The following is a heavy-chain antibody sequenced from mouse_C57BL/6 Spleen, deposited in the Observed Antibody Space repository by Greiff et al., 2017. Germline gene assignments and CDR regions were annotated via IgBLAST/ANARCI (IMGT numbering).Heavy chain of an antibody. D-gene: IGHD2-4*01. CDR2: IYPSDSET. V-gene: IGHV1-61*01. Sequence: QVQLQQPGAELVRPGSSVKLSCKASGYTFTSYWMDWVKQRPGQGLEWIGNIYPSDSETHYNQKFKDKATLTVDKSSSTAYMQRSSLTSEDSAVYDCARRYYDYDRWYFDVWGKGTTVTVSS. CDR3: ARRYYDYDRWYFDV. CDR1: GYTFTSYW. J-gene: IGHJ1*03.